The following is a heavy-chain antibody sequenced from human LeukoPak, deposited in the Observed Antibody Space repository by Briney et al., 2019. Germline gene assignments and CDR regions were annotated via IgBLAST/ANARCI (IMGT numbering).Heavy chain of an antibody. CDR1: GFTFSGYW. V-gene: IGHV3-7*02. CDR2: IKPDGSEK. D-gene: IGHD3-10*01. CDR3: AGQDYYGSGSYYNVDAFDI. J-gene: IGHJ3*02. Sequence: PGGSLRLSCAASGFTFSGYWMTWVRQAPGKGLEWVANIKPDGSEKKYVDSVKGRFTISRDNAKKSLYLQMTALRAEDTAVYYCAGQDYYGSGSYYNVDAFDIWGQGTMVTVSS.